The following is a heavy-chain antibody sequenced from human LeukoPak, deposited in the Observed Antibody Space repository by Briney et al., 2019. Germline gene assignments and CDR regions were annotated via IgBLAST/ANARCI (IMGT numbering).Heavy chain of an antibody. V-gene: IGHV3-30*03. CDR1: GFTFSSYG. CDR3: ARAEEYSSSSGELD. CDR2: ISYDGSNK. Sequence: QTGGSLRLSCAASGFTFSSYGMHWVRQAPGKGLEWVAVISYDGSNKYYADSVKGRFTISRDNSKNTLYLQMNSLRAEDTAVYYCARAEEYSSSSGELDWGQGTLVTVSS. D-gene: IGHD6-6*01. J-gene: IGHJ4*02.